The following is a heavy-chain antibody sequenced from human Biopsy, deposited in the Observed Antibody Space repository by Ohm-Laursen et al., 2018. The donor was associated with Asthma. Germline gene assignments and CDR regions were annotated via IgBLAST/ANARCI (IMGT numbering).Heavy chain of an antibody. D-gene: IGHD6-13*01. CDR1: GGSISSGAYY. V-gene: IGHV4-30-4*01. CDR3: ARQKLAAAEGPFDL. Sequence: TLSLTCTVSGGSISSGAYYWSWVRQPPGKGLKWIGYIYYIGSTYYNPSLKSRVAISLDTSKNQFSLKLSSVTAADTAVYYCARQKLAAAEGPFDLSGQGTMVTVSS. CDR2: IYYIGST. J-gene: IGHJ3*01.